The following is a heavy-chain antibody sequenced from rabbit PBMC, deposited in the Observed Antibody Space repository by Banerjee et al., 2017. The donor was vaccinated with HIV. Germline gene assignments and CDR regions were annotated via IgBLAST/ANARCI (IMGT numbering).Heavy chain of an antibody. CDR1: GFSFSSSYY. J-gene: IGHJ4*01. Sequence: QSLEESGGDLVKPEGSLTLTCTASGFSFSSSYYMWWVRQAPGKGLEWLGYIYTTSATTYYASWAKGRFTISKTSSTTVTLQMTSLTAADTATYFCARDIGYSYGYGYYIYAFNLWGPGTLVTVS. V-gene: IGHV1S40*01. CDR3: ARDIGYSYGYGYYIYAFNL. D-gene: IGHD6-1*01. CDR2: IYTTSATT.